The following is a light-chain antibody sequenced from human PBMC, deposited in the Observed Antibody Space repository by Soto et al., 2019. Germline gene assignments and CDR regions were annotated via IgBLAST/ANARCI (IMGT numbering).Light chain of an antibody. V-gene: IGLV1-40*01. CDR2: GNS. CDR3: QSYDSSLSGYV. J-gene: IGLJ1*01. CDR1: SSNIGAGYD. Sequence: QAVVTQPPSVSGAPGQRVTISCTGSSSNIGAGYDVHWYPQLPGTDPKLLIYGNSNRASGVPDRFSGSKSGTSASLAITGLQAEDEGDYYCQSYDSSLSGYVFGTGTKVTVL.